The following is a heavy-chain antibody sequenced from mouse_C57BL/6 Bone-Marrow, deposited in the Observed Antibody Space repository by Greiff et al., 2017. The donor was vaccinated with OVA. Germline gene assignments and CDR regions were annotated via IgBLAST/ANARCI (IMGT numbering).Heavy chain of an antibody. V-gene: IGHV14-4*01. D-gene: IGHD1-1*01. J-gene: IGHJ4*01. CDR3: TFYYAYAMDY. CDR2: IDPENGDT. CDR1: GFNIKDDY. Sequence: EVQLKESGAELVRPGASVKLSCTASGFNIKDDYMHWMKQRPEQGLEWIGWIDPENGDTEYASKFQGKATITADTSSNTAYLQLSSLTSEDTAVYYCTFYYAYAMDYWGQGTSVTVSS.